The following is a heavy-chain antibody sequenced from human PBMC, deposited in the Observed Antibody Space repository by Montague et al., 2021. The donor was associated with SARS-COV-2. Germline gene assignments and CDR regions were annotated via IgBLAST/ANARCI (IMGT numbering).Heavy chain of an antibody. J-gene: IGHJ4*02. CDR3: ATNKYCTLHDCLHGRHYFDH. Sequence: SLRLSCAASGFDFFNFDMAWVRQAPGRGLEWISDISSNGATILYADSLKGRFTISRDNIQKSLYLQMNSLRAEDTAVYYCATNKYCTLHDCLHGRHYFDHWGQGTLVTVSS. V-gene: IGHV3-48*03. CDR2: ISSNGATI. CDR1: GFDFFNFD. D-gene: IGHD2-8*01.